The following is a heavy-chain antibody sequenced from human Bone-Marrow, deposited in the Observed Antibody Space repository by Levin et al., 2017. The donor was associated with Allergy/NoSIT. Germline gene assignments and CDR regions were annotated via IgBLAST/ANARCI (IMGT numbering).Heavy chain of an antibody. D-gene: IGHD6-13*01. J-gene: IGHJ4*02. CDR2: VDTGGNT. Sequence: LSLTCEASGFTVSGTYMSWVRLAPGKGLEWISVVDTGGNTYYADSVKGRFTVSRDISKDTLILKMNSLTAEDTAVYYCARASIVADFDSWGQGTLVTVSS. V-gene: IGHV3-53*01. CDR1: GFTVSGTY. CDR3: ARASIVADFDS.